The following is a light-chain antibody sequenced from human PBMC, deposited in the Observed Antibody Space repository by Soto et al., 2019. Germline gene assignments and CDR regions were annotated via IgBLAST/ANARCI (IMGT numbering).Light chain of an antibody. CDR1: QGVSRK. Sequence: IVMKQSPATLSVTPGERVTFSCRASQGVSRKLAWYQHKPGQAPRLLISGASTGATGIPARFSGSGSGTDFSLTISKLEPEDFAVYYCQQFRNWPPITFGQGTRLEIK. J-gene: IGKJ5*01. CDR2: GAS. V-gene: IGKV3-15*01. CDR3: QQFRNWPPIT.